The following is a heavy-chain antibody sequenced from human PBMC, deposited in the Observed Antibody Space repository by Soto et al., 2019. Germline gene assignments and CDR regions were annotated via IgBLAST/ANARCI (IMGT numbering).Heavy chain of an antibody. V-gene: IGHV1-24*01. D-gene: IGHD1-7*01. CDR2: FDPEDGET. CDR3: ATGPGTTTGQDWFDP. Sequence: QVQRVESGAEVKKPGASVKGSGKVSGYTFTELSMHWVRQAPGKGLEWMGGFDPEDGETIYAQKFQGRVTMTEDTSTDTAYMELSSLRSEDTAVYYCATGPGTTTGQDWFDPWGQGTLVTVSS. J-gene: IGHJ5*02. CDR1: GYTFTELS.